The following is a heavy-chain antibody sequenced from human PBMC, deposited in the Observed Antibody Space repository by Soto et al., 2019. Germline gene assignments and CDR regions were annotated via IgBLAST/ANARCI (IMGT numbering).Heavy chain of an antibody. V-gene: IGHV3-15*07. Sequence: TGGSLRLSCAASGFTFSNAWMNWVRQAPGKGLEWVGRIKSKTDGGTTDYAAPVKGRFTISRDDSKNTLYLQMNSLKTEDTAVYYCTTGITMIVVVTPRTDIWGQGTMVTVSS. CDR2: IKSKTDGGTT. CDR1: GFTFSNAW. D-gene: IGHD3-22*01. CDR3: TTGITMIVVVTPRTDI. J-gene: IGHJ3*02.